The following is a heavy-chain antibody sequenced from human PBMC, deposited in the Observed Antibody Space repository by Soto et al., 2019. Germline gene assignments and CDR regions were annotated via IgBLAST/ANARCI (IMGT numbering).Heavy chain of an antibody. J-gene: IGHJ6*02. CDR1: GGSFSGYY. CDR3: ARNRGIYSSSSARTQRRNYYYGMDV. CDR2: INHSGST. D-gene: IGHD6-6*01. Sequence: PSETLSLTCAVYGGSFSGYYWSWIRQPPGKGLEWIGEINHSGSTNYNPSLKSRVTISVDTSKNQFSLKLSSVTAADTAVYYCARNRGIYSSSSARTQRRNYYYGMDVWGQGTTVTVS. V-gene: IGHV4-34*01.